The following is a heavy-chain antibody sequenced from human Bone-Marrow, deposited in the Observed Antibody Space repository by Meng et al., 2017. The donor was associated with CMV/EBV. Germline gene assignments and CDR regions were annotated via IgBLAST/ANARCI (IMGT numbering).Heavy chain of an antibody. CDR1: GYTFTSYG. D-gene: IGHD2-2*02. J-gene: IGHJ5*02. Sequence: ASVKVSCKASGYTFTSYGISWVRQAPGQGLEWMGWISAYNGNTNYAQKLQGRVTMTTDTSTSTAYMELRSLRSDDTAVYYCARKTCSTSCYTEWFDPWGQGNRVNGAS. CDR3: ARKTCSTSCYTEWFDP. V-gene: IGHV1-18*01. CDR2: ISAYNGNT.